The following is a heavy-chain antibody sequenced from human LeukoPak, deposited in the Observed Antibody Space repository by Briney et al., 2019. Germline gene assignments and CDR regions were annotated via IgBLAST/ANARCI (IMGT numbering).Heavy chain of an antibody. D-gene: IGHD3-16*01. Sequence: GGSVRLSGAASGFTFSSYAMSWVRQAPGKGLEWVSAISGSSGSTYYADSVKGRFTISRDNSKNTLYLQMNSLRAEDTAVYYCAVNNDYVWGSSKAFDIWGQGTMVTVSS. V-gene: IGHV3-23*01. CDR1: GFTFSSYA. J-gene: IGHJ3*02. CDR3: AVNNDYVWGSSKAFDI. CDR2: ISGSSGST.